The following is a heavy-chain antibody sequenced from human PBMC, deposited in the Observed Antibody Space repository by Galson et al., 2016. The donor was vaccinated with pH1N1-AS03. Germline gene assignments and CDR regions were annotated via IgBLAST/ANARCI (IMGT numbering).Heavy chain of an antibody. CDR2: ISYDGSNK. CDR3: ARDYIVGATRGAGTFDV. D-gene: IGHD1-26*01. CDR1: GFTFSDFA. V-gene: IGHV3-30-3*01. Sequence: SLRLSCAASGFTFSDFAMHWARQAPGKGLDWVAVISYDGSNKYYEDSVKGRFTISRDSSKNTLYLQMNSLRPEDTAMYYCARDYIVGATRGAGTFDVWGHGTMVTVSS. J-gene: IGHJ3*01.